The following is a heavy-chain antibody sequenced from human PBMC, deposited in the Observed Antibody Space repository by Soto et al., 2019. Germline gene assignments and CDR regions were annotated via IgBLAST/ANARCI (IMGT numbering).Heavy chain of an antibody. CDR3: ATYTVGEGGRGY. V-gene: IGHV4-4*09. Sequence: QVQLQESGPGLVKPSETLSLTCTVSGGSMRGQHWSWIRQPPGKGLEWIGHHSDSTDYNPSLKSRITISTDTSKNQFSLTLSSGTAADTAVYYCATYTVGEGGRGYWGQGTLVTVSS. D-gene: IGHD3-16*01. CDR2: HHSDST. CDR1: GGSMRGQH. J-gene: IGHJ4*02.